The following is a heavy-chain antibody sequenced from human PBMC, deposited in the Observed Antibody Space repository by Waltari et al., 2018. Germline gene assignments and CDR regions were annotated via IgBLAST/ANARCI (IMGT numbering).Heavy chain of an antibody. J-gene: IGHJ4*02. Sequence: EVQLVETGGGLIQPGGSLRLSCAASGFNFSSYAMSWVRQAQGKGLEWVSAISGSGVSTYYADSVKGRFTISRDNSKNTLYLQMNSLRAEDTAVYYCAKEEAAGHFDYWGQGTLVTVSS. CDR1: GFNFSSYA. V-gene: IGHV3-23*04. CDR2: ISGSGVST. D-gene: IGHD6-13*01. CDR3: AKEEAAGHFDY.